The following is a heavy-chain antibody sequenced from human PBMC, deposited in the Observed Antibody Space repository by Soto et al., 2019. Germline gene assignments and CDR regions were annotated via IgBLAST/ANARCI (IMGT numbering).Heavy chain of an antibody. CDR3: ALVGDYDSSGYANDY. D-gene: IGHD3-22*01. V-gene: IGHV3-30*03. CDR2: VSSDRRVE. J-gene: IGHJ4*02. Sequence: GGSLRLSCAASGFTFSSYDIHWVRQAPGKGLEWVAVVSSDRRVEHYADSVEGRFTVSRDNSMNTLYLEMNSLIPEYTAVYYFALVGDYDSSGYANDYWGPGTLVTVSS. CDR1: GFTFSSYD.